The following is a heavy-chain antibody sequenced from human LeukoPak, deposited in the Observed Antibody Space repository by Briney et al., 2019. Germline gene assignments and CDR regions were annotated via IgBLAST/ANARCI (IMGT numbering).Heavy chain of an antibody. CDR2: ISAYNGNT. V-gene: IGHV1-18*01. Sequence: GASVKVSCKASGYTFTSYGISWVRQAPGQGLEWMGWISAYNGNTNYAQKLQGRVTMSTDTSTSTAYMELRSLRSDDTAVYYCAIDDQHSSTHLQFDYWGQGTLVTVSS. J-gene: IGHJ4*02. CDR3: AIDDQHSSTHLQFDY. CDR1: GYTFTSYG. D-gene: IGHD6-19*01.